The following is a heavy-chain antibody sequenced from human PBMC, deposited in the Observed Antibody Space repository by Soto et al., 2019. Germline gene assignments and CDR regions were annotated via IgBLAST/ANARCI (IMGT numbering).Heavy chain of an antibody. V-gene: IGHV1-18*01. CDR2: ISAYNGNT. J-gene: IGHJ6*03. CDR3: ARDGLTVRGVIANQFYYYYYMDV. CDR1: GYTFTSYG. Sequence: ASVKVSCKASGYTFTSYGISWVRQAPGQGLEWMGWISAYNGNTNYAQKLQGRVTMTTDTSTSTAYMELRSLRSDDTAVYYCARDGLTVRGVIANQFYYYYYMDVWGKETTVTVSS. D-gene: IGHD3-10*01.